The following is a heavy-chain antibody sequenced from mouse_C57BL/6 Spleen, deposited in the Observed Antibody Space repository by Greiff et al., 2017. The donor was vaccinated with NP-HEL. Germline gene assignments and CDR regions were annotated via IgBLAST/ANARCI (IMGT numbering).Heavy chain of an antibody. CDR3: ARRSIRGYAMDY. V-gene: IGHV1-81*01. J-gene: IGHJ4*01. CDR2: IYPRSGNS. CDR1: GYTFTSYG. Sequence: QVQLQQSGAELARPGASVKLSCKASGYTFTSYGISWVKQRTGQGLEWIGEIYPRSGNSYYNEKFKGKATLTADKSSSTAYMELRSLTSEDSAVYFCARRSIRGYAMDYWGQGTSVTVSS. D-gene: IGHD2-10*02.